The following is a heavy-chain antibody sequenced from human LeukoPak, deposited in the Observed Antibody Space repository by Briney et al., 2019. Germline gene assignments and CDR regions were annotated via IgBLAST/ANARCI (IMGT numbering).Heavy chain of an antibody. Sequence: GASVKVSCKASGYTFTGYYMHWVRQAPGQGLEWMGWISAYNGNTNYAQKLQGRVTMTTDTSTSTAYMELRSLRSDDTAVYYCARVPMVRGAMRLFDYWGQGTLVTVSS. CDR1: GYTFTGYY. CDR2: ISAYNGNT. CDR3: ARVPMVRGAMRLFDY. J-gene: IGHJ4*02. V-gene: IGHV1-18*04. D-gene: IGHD3-10*01.